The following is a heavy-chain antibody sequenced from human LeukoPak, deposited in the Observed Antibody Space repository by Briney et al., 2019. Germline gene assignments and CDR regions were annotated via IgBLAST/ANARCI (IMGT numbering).Heavy chain of an antibody. CDR2: IGGSGSNT. CDR1: GFSVSSNY. V-gene: IGHV3-23*01. J-gene: IGHJ4*02. CDR3: AKDLIWPTGIDY. Sequence: GGSLRLSCAASGFSVSSNYMSWVRQAPGKGLEWVSVIGGSGSNTYFADSVKGRFTISRDNSKNTLYLQMNSLRAEDTAVYYCAKDLIWPTGIDYWGQGTLVTVSS. D-gene: IGHD3-10*01.